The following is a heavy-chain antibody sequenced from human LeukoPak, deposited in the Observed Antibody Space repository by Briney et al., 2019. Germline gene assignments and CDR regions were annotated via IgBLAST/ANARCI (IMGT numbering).Heavy chain of an antibody. V-gene: IGHV3-48*03. CDR3: ARVPRGSGTAGY. J-gene: IGHJ4*02. CDR2: ISSSGSTI. CDR1: GFTFSSYE. Sequence: GGSLRLSCAASGFTFSSYEMNWVRQAPGKGLEWVSYISSSGSTIYYADSVKGRFTISRDNAKNSLYLQMNSLRAEDTAVYYCARVPRGSGTAGYWGQGTLVTVSS. D-gene: IGHD3-10*01.